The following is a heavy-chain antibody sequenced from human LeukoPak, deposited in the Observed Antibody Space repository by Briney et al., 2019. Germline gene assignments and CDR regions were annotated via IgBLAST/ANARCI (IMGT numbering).Heavy chain of an antibody. CDR1: GGSISTYY. J-gene: IGHJ3*02. CDR3: ARDLMGITMIVVGFAFDI. D-gene: IGHD3-22*01. Sequence: SETLSLTCTVSGGSISTYYWSWIRQPPGKGLENIGYIYYTGSTNYNPSLKSRVTISVDTSKNQFSLKLSSVTAADTAVYYCARDLMGITMIVVGFAFDIWGQGTMVTVSS. V-gene: IGHV4-59*01. CDR2: IYYTGST.